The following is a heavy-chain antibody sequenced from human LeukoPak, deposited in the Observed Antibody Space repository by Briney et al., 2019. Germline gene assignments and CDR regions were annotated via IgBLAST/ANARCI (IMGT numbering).Heavy chain of an antibody. Sequence: SETLSLTCAVYGGSFSGYYWSWIRQPPGKGLEWIGEINHSGSTNYNPSLKSRVTISVDTSKNQFSLKLSSVTAADTAVYYCASGAVDVVDYWGQGTLVTVSS. CDR2: INHSGST. CDR3: ASGAVDVVDY. CDR1: GGSFSGYY. J-gene: IGHJ4*02. D-gene: IGHD6-19*01. V-gene: IGHV4-34*01.